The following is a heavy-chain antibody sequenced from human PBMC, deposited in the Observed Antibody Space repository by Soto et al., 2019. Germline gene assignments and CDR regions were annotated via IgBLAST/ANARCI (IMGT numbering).Heavy chain of an antibody. CDR2: ITDTGGDA. CDR1: GLTFGSRA. CDR3: ARGSTDSYPGSRIFDF. Sequence: PGGSLRLSCVASGLTFGSRAMSWVRQAPGEGLQWVATITDTGGDAKYADSVRGRFVVSRDSSKKTLYLQMTSLTAEDSAMYYCARGSTDSYPGSRIFDFWGRGTLVTVSS. J-gene: IGHJ4*02. D-gene: IGHD3-10*01. V-gene: IGHV3-23*01.